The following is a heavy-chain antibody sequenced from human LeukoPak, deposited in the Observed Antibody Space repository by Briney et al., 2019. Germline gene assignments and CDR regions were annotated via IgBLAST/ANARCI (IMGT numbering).Heavy chain of an antibody. CDR2: IYYSGTT. CDR3: ARRGDIFTDYAFDY. J-gene: IGHJ4*02. Sequence: SETLSLTCSVSGGSINSNSHHWDWIRQAPGKGLEWIGNIYYSGTTSYNPSLKSRVTISVDTSKNQFSLMPSSVTAADTAVYYCARRGDIFTDYAFDYWGQGTLVTVSS. D-gene: IGHD3-9*01. V-gene: IGHV4-39*01. CDR1: GGSINSNSHH.